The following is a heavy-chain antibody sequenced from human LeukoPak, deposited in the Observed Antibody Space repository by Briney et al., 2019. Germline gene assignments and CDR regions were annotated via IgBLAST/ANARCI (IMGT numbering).Heavy chain of an antibody. CDR3: TRSHSSGYGPVDY. V-gene: IGHV3-72*01. CDR2: IRNKANSYTT. Sequence: GGSLRLSCAASGLTFRDYYMDWVRQAPGKGLEWVGRIRNKANSYTTEYAASVKGGFTISRDDSKNSLYLQMNSLKSEDTAVYYCTRSHSSGYGPVDYWGQGTLVTVSS. CDR1: GLTFRDYY. J-gene: IGHJ4*02. D-gene: IGHD3-22*01.